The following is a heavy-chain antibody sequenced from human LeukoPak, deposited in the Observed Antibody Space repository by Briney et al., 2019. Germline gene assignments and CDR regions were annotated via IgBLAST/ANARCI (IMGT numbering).Heavy chain of an antibody. CDR1: GYTYTGYD. D-gene: IGHD6-13*01. V-gene: IGHV1-8*01. Sequence: ASVTVSCKTSGYTYTGYDINWVRQAPGQGPEWMGWMKSNSGDTHFAQKFQGRVTMTRNTSISTAFMELSSLRSEDTAVYYCARGEYSSSWYPFDNWGQGSLVTVSS. CDR2: MKSNSGDT. CDR3: ARGEYSSSWYPFDN. J-gene: IGHJ4*02.